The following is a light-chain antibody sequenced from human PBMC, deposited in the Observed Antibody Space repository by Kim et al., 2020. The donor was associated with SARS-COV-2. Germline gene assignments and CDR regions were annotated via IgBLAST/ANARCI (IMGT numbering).Light chain of an antibody. V-gene: IGLV3-1*01. CDR2: EDN. CDR3: QTWDSSTAV. Sequence: VSPGETATITCSGDKLGTKYVCWYQQKAGQAPLLVIHEDNNRPSGVPDRFLGSNSGNTATLTIIAARALDEADYYCQTWDSSTAVFGGGTKLTVL. J-gene: IGLJ2*01. CDR1: KLGTKY.